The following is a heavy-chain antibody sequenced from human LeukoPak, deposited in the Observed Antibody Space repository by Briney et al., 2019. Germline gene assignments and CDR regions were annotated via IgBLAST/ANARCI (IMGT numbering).Heavy chain of an antibody. V-gene: IGHV1-2*02. CDR2: INPKTGDK. CDR1: GYSFTGHY. Sequence: GASVKVSCKASGYSFTGHYLHWVRQAPGQGLEWMGWINPKTGDKTYAQKFQGRVTMTWDTSITTAYMELSSLRSDDTAVYYCARAYEYGWFDPWGQGNQVTVSS. D-gene: IGHD4/OR15-4a*01. CDR3: ARAYEYGWFDP. J-gene: IGHJ5*02.